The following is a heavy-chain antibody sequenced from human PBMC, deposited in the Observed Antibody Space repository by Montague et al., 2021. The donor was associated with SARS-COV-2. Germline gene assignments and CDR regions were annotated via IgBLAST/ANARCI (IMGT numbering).Heavy chain of an antibody. CDR1: HFSITSYY. V-gene: IGHV4-59*08. CDR2: VYYNGNT. Sequence: SETLSLTCTVSHFSITSYYWSWVRQPPGKGLEWIGNVYYNGNTYYNSSLKSRVTMSADTSKNQFSLRVTSVTAADTAMYYCARLGLLPYYFDVWGRGALVTDSS. D-gene: IGHD3/OR15-3a*01. J-gene: IGHJ2*01. CDR3: ARLGLLPYYFDV.